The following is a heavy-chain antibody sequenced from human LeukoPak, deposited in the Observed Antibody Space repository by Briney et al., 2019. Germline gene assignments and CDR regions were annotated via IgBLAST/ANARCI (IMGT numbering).Heavy chain of an antibody. CDR2: ISYDGSNK. J-gene: IGHJ4*02. CDR3: ASSTEKTTVPTDY. Sequence: GRSLRLSCAASGFTFSSYAMHWVRQAPGKGLEWVAVISYDGSNKYYADSVKGRFTISRDNSKNTLYLQMNSLRAEDTAVYYCASSTEKTTVPTDYWGQGTLVTVSS. CDR1: GFTFSSYA. D-gene: IGHD4-17*01. V-gene: IGHV3-30-3*01.